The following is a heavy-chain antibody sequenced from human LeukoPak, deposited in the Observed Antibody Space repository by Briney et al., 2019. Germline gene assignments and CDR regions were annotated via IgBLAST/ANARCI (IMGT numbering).Heavy chain of an antibody. CDR3: ATGRDTMVRGDY. J-gene: IGHJ4*02. CDR1: GGTFSSYA. CDR2: IIPIFGTA. Sequence: SVKVSCKASGGTFSSYAISWVRQAPGQGLEWMGGIIPIFGTANYAQKFQGRVTMTEDTSTDTAYMELSSLRSEDTAVYYCATGRDTMVRGDYWGQGTLVTVSS. D-gene: IGHD3-10*01. V-gene: IGHV1-69*06.